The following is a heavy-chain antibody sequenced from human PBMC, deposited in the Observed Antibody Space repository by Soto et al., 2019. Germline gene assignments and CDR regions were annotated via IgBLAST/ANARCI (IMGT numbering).Heavy chain of an antibody. CDR1: GFTFDDYT. CDR3: AKDIRDCGGDCYDDYYYYGMDV. D-gene: IGHD2-21*02. V-gene: IGHV3-43*01. CDR2: ISWDGGST. J-gene: IGHJ6*02. Sequence: PGGSLRLSCAASGFTFDDYTMHWVRQAPGKGLEWVSFISWDGGSTYYADSVKGRFTISRDNSKNSLYLQMNSLRTEDTALYYCAKDIRDCGGDCYDDYYYYGMDVWGQGTTVTVSS.